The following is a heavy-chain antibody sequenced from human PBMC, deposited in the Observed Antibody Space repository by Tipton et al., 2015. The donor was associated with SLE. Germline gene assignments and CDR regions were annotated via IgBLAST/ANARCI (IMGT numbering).Heavy chain of an antibody. CDR1: GGSISSYY. V-gene: IGHV4-59*01. J-gene: IGHJ6*03. D-gene: IGHD3-22*01. CDR3: ARGNYYDSSGYYYVNYYYYYMDV. Sequence: TLSLTCTVSGGSISSYYWSWIRQPPGKGLEWIGYIYYSGSTNYNPSLKSRVTISVDTSKNQFSLKLSSVTAADTAVYYCARGNYYDSSGYYYVNYYYYYMDVWGKGTTVTASS. CDR2: IYYSGST.